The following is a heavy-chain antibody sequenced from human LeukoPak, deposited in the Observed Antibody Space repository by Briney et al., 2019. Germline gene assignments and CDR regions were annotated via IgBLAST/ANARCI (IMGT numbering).Heavy chain of an antibody. CDR2: IKHDGSEK. D-gene: IGHD3-3*01. CDR1: GFIFTNYF. V-gene: IGHV3-7*01. Sequence: GSLRLSCAASGFIFTNYFMSWVRQAPGKGLEWVASIKHDGSEKYYVDSVRGRFTISRDNTMNSLYLQMSSLRAEDTAVYYCATDRGWRTSGYYLYYFEYWGQGTLVTFSS. CDR3: ATDRGWRTSGYYLYYFEY. J-gene: IGHJ4*02.